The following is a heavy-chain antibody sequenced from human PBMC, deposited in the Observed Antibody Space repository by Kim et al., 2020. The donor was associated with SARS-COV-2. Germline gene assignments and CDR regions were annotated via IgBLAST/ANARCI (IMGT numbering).Heavy chain of an antibody. J-gene: IGHJ4*02. CDR1: GYTFTSYT. CDR2: INAGNGNT. V-gene: IGHV1-3*01. Sequence: ASVKVSCKASGYTFTSYTMHWVRQAPGQRLEWMGWINAGNGNTKYSQKFQGRVTITRDTSASTAYMELSSLRSEDTAVYYCARGGYYDSSGYYLPFDYWGQGTLVTVSS. CDR3: ARGGYYDSSGYYLPFDY. D-gene: IGHD3-22*01.